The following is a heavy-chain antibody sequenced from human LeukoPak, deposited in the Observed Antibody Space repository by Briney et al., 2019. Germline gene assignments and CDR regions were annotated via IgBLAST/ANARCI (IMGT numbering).Heavy chain of an antibody. CDR1: GFTFDDYG. D-gene: IGHD2-2*01. Sequence: GGSLRLSCAASGFTFDDYGMSWVRQAPGKGLEWVSGINWNGGSTGYADSVKGRFTISRDNAKNSLYLQMNSLRAEDTVLYYCARGLGDIVVVPAATPDYWGQGTLVTVSS. CDR3: ARGLGDIVVVPAATPDY. CDR2: INWNGGST. V-gene: IGHV3-20*04. J-gene: IGHJ4*02.